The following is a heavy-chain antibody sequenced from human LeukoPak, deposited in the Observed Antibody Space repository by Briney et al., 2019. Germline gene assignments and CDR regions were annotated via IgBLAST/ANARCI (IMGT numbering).Heavy chain of an antibody. J-gene: IGHJ5*02. CDR2: INPNSGGT. D-gene: IGHD2-2*01. Sequence: ASVKVSCKASGYTFTGYYMHWVRQAPGQGLEWMGWINPNSGGTNYAQKFQGRVTMTRDTSISTAYMELSRLRSDDTAVYYCAREYPRYCNSTSCYSRRYNWFDPWGQGTLVTVSS. CDR3: AREYPRYCNSTSCYSRRYNWFDP. CDR1: GYTFTGYY. V-gene: IGHV1-2*02.